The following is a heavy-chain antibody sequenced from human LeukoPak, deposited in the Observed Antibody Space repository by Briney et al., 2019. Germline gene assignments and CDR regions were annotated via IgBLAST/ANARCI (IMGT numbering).Heavy chain of an antibody. D-gene: IGHD1-26*01. CDR2: ISGSGGGT. CDR3: AKAGGGSYYDY. V-gene: IGHV3-23*01. J-gene: IGHJ4*02. Sequence: PGGSLRLSCAASGFTFSSYAMSWVRQAPGKGLEWVSAISGSGGGTYYADSVKGRFTISRDNSKSTLYLQMNSLRAEDTAVYFCAKAGGGSYYDYWGQGTLVTVSS. CDR1: GFTFSSYA.